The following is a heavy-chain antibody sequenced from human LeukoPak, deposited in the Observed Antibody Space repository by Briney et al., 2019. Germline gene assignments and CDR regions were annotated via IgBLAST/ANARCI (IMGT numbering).Heavy chain of an antibody. Sequence: ASVKVSCKASGYTFTGYYMHWVRQAPGQGLEWMGWINPTSGDTNYAQKFQGRVTMTRDTSISTAYMDLSRLRFDDTAVYYCARDVLFHRTGNSAYADAFDIWGQGTMVTVSS. CDR2: INPTSGDT. CDR1: GYTFTGYY. J-gene: IGHJ3*02. V-gene: IGHV1-2*02. D-gene: IGHD5-12*01. CDR3: ARDVLFHRTGNSAYADAFDI.